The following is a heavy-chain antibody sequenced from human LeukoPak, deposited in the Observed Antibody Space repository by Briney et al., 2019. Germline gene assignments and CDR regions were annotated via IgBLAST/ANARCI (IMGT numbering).Heavy chain of an antibody. CDR1: GGSISSSSDY. D-gene: IGHD1-7*01. Sequence: PSETLSLTCTVSGGSISSSSDYWGWIRQPPGKGLEWIGSIYYSGSTYYNPSLKSRVTISVDTSKNQFSLKLSSVTAADTAVYYCASRRYNWNYEDAFDIWGQGTMVTVSS. V-gene: IGHV4-39*01. J-gene: IGHJ3*02. CDR2: IYYSGST. CDR3: ASRRYNWNYEDAFDI.